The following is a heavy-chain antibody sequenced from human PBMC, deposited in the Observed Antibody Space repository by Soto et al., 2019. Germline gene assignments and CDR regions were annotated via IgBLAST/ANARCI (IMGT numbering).Heavy chain of an antibody. CDR1: GFTFSGFTFSSYA. V-gene: IGHV3-23*01. J-gene: IGHJ6*02. Sequence: GGSLRLSCAASGFTFSGFTFSSYAMTWVRQAPGKGLEWVSTISGTGVSTYYADSVKGRFTISRDNSKDTLYLRTNSLRAEDTAVYYCAKGGRPPREPFMDVWGQGTTVTVSS. CDR3: AKGGRPPREPFMDV. CDR2: ISGTGVST. D-gene: IGHD1-1*01.